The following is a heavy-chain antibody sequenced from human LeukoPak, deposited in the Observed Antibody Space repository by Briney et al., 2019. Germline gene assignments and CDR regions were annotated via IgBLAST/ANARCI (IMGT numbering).Heavy chain of an antibody. Sequence: SVKVSCKASGGTFSSYAISWVRQAPGQGLEWMGGIIPIFGTANYAQKFQGRVTITTDESTSTAYMELSSLRSEDTAVYYCARVPGLQFKSYFDYWGQGTLVTVSS. D-gene: IGHD5-24*01. CDR1: GGTFSSYA. V-gene: IGHV1-69*05. CDR3: ARVPGLQFKSYFDY. J-gene: IGHJ4*02. CDR2: IIPIFGTA.